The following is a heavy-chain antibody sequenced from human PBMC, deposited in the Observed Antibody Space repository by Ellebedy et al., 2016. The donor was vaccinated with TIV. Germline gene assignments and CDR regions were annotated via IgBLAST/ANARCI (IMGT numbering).Heavy chain of an antibody. V-gene: IGHV1-2*02. D-gene: IGHD4-11*01. CDR2: INPKSGGT. CDR3: ARGNLGYSNYETPNFDY. CDR1: GYTFTGYH. Sequence: ASVKVSXXASGYTFTGYHMHWVRQAPGQGLEWMGWINPKSGGTKYAQKFQGRVTMTRDTSIRTAYMELSRLRSDDTAVYYCARGNLGYSNYETPNFDYWGQGTLVTVSS. J-gene: IGHJ4*02.